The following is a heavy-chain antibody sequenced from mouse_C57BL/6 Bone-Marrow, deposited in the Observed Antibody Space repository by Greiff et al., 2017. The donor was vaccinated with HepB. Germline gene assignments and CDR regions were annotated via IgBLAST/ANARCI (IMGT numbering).Heavy chain of an antibody. Sequence: QVHVKQSGAELVKPGASVKMSCKASGYTFTSYWITWVKQRPGQGLEWIGDIYPGSGSTNYNEKFKSKATLTVDTSSSTAYMQLSSLTSEDSAVYYCARPVYYSNSWYFDVWGTGTTVTVSS. CDR3: ARPVYYSNSWYFDV. CDR1: GYTFTSYW. CDR2: IYPGSGST. D-gene: IGHD2-5*01. J-gene: IGHJ1*03. V-gene: IGHV1-55*01.